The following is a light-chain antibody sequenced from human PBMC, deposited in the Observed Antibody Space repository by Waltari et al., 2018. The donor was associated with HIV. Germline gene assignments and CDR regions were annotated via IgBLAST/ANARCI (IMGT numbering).Light chain of an antibody. V-gene: IGLV2-14*01. CDR2: AVT. J-gene: IGLJ3*02. CDR3: SSYTSTTAWV. CDR1: SSDVGGYNY. Sequence: QSALTQPASVSGSPGQSITLSCTGTSSDVGGYNYVPWYQQYPGKAPQLMIYAVTDRPSGVSNRFSGSKSGNTASLTISGLQAEDEADYYCSSYTSTTAWVFGGGTKVTVL.